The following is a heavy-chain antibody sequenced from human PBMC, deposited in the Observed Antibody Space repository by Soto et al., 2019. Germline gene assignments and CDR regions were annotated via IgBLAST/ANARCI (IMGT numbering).Heavy chain of an antibody. CDR1: GGFISSGGYY. Sequence: QVQLQESGPGLVKPSQTLSLTCTVSGGFISSGGYYWTWIRQHPGKGLEWIGYIYYSGNTYYNPSLKSRVTISVDTSKNQFSLKLSSVTAADTAVYYCAREYDYGDYGGWFDPWGQGTLVTVSS. CDR3: AREYDYGDYGGWFDP. J-gene: IGHJ5*02. CDR2: IYYSGNT. D-gene: IGHD4-17*01. V-gene: IGHV4-31*03.